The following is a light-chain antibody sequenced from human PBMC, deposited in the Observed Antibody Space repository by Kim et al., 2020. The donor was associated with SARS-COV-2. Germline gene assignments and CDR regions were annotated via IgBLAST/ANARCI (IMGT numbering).Light chain of an antibody. Sequence: GKSITTSCTGTSSDVGGYNYVSWYQQHPGEVPKLMIYDVTKRPSGVSSRFSGSKSGNTASLTISGLQTEDEADYYCCSFIGTSTYVFGTGTKVTVL. CDR3: CSFIGTSTYV. CDR2: DVT. V-gene: IGLV2-14*03. CDR1: SSDVGGYNY. J-gene: IGLJ1*01.